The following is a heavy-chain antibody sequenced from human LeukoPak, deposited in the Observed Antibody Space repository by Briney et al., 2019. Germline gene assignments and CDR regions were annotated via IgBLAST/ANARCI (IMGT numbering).Heavy chain of an antibody. Sequence: ASVKVSCKASGGTFSSYAISWVRQAPGQGLEWMGGIIPIFGTANYAQKFQGRVTITTDESTSTAYMKLSGLRSEDTAVYYCARGRNSNFDYWGQGTLVTVSS. CDR2: IIPIFGTA. D-gene: IGHD1-14*01. J-gene: IGHJ4*02. CDR1: GGTFSSYA. V-gene: IGHV1-69*05. CDR3: ARGRNSNFDY.